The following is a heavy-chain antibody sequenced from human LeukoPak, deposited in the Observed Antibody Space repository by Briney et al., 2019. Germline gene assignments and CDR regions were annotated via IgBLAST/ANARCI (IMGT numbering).Heavy chain of an antibody. CDR2: ITGSGGST. Sequence: GGSLRLSCAASGFTFSSYAMSWVRHAPGKGLEWVSAITGSGGSTYYADSVKGRFTISRDNSKSTLYLQMNSLRAEDTAVYYCAKESPYAAGGTGRVYYFDYWGQGALITVSS. J-gene: IGHJ4*02. V-gene: IGHV3-23*01. CDR1: GFTFSSYA. D-gene: IGHD6-25*01. CDR3: AKESPYAAGGTGRVYYFDY.